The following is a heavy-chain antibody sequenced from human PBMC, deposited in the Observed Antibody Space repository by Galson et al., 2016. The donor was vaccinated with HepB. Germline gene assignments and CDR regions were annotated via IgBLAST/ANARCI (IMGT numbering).Heavy chain of an antibody. D-gene: IGHD2-2*01. CDR3: VQGSTAPAV. CDR2: ISRSGDST. V-gene: IGHV3-23*01. J-gene: IGHJ6*04. Sequence: SLRLSCAASGFTFRSYGMTWVRQAPGKGLEVVSSISRSGDSTDHADSVKGRFTISRDNSKNTLSLQMNSLTADDTAIYYCVQGSTAPAVWGKGTTVTVSS. CDR1: GFTFRSYG.